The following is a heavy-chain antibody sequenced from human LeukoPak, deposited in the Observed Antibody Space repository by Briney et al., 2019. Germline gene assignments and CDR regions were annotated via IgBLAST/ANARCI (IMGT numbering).Heavy chain of an antibody. Sequence: SETLSLTCAVYGGSFSGYYWSWIRQPPGKGLEWIGEINHSGSTNYNPSLKSRVTISVDTSKNQFSLKLSSVTAADTAVYYCARGRTINFWSGYYTDPGFDPWGQGTPVTVSS. CDR2: INHSGST. D-gene: IGHD3-3*01. V-gene: IGHV4-34*01. CDR3: ARGRTINFWSGYYTDPGFDP. J-gene: IGHJ5*02. CDR1: GGSFSGYY.